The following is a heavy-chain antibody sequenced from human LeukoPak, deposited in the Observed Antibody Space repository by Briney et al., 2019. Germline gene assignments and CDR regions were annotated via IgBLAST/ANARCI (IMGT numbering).Heavy chain of an antibody. CDR1: GYTFNSYG. CDR2: ISVYNGNT. Sequence: ASVKVSRKASGYTFNSYGISWVRQAPGQGLEWMGWISVYNGNTNYAQKVQGRVTITTDTSTSTAYMELRSLRSDDTAVYYCARDQGGYGGYWGQGTLVSVSS. CDR3: ARDQGGYGGY. V-gene: IGHV1-18*01. D-gene: IGHD6-25*01. J-gene: IGHJ4*02.